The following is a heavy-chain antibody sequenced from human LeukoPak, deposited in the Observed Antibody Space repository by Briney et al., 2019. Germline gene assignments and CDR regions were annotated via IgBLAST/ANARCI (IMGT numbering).Heavy chain of an antibody. CDR2: FDPEDGET. Sequence: EASVKVSYKVSGYTLTELSMHWVRQAPGKGLEWMGGFDPEDGETIYAQKFQGRVTMTEDTSTDTAYMELSSLRSEDTAVYYCATEPGKTAMVKSWGQGTLVTVSS. J-gene: IGHJ4*02. V-gene: IGHV1-24*01. CDR3: ATEPGKTAMVKS. CDR1: GYTLTELS. D-gene: IGHD5-18*01.